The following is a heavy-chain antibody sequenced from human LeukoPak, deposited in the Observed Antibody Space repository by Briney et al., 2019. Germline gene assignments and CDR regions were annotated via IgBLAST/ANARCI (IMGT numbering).Heavy chain of an antibody. CDR1: RFTFNNYA. CDR3: AKYYGDSIVWAFGI. D-gene: IGHD4-17*01. J-gene: IGHJ3*02. Sequence: GGSLRLSCAASRFTFNNYAMSWVRQAPGKGPEWVSGITSSGGSTYYADSVKGRFTISRDNSKNTLYLQMNSLRAEDTALYYCAKYYGDSIVWAFGIWGQGTMVTVSS. CDR2: ITSSGGST. V-gene: IGHV3-23*01.